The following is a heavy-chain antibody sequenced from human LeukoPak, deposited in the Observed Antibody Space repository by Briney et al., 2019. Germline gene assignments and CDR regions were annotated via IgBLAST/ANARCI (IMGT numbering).Heavy chain of an antibody. CDR2: IYPDDSDT. CDR3: ATRCDNGYEFFDS. CDR1: GNHFGRHW. V-gene: IGHV5-51*01. D-gene: IGHD5-12*01. J-gene: IGHJ4*02. Sequence: GAALEISWQGSGNHFGRHWIGWGRPMPGRRPEWMGMIYPDDSDTSYNPSFQGQVTISADRSLSTAYLRWGGMKASYTAIYYCATRCDNGYEFFDSWGQGTLVTVSA.